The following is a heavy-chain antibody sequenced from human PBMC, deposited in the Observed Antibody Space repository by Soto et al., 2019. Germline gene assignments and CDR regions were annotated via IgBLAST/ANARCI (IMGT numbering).Heavy chain of an antibody. V-gene: IGHV3-72*01. CDR2: IRNEPANHTT. D-gene: IGHD1-20*01. CDR1: GFTFSIHY. J-gene: IGHJ4*02. CDR3: SATAITAPISEY. Sequence: PGGSLRLSCAGSGFTFSIHYMHWVRQAPGKWLEWLGRIRNEPANHTTEHAASGRGRFTISRANSKHSVYLHMHSLKTEDAAVYYCSATAITAPISEYWGQGXVVTASS.